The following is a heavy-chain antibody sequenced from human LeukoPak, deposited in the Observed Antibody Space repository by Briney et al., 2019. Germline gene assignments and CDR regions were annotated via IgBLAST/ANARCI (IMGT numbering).Heavy chain of an antibody. D-gene: IGHD5-18*01. V-gene: IGHV3-30*18. CDR1: GFTFSSYG. Sequence: PGRSLRLSCAASGFTFSSYGMHWVRQAPGKGLEWVAVISYDGSNKYYADSVKGRFTISRDNSKNTLYLQMNSLRAEDTAVYYCAKDAAMVFWGQGTLVTVSS. CDR2: ISYDGSNK. CDR3: AKDAAMVF. J-gene: IGHJ4*02.